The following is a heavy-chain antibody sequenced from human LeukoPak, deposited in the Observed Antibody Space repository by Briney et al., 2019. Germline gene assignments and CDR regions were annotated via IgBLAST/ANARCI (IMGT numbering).Heavy chain of an antibody. Sequence: GESLKISCKGSGYSFSSNWIGWVRQMPGKGPEWMGIIYPGDSDTRFSPSFQGQVTISADKSISTAYLQWSSLKASDTAMYYCARQDAGSYGYFAYWGQGTLVTVSS. CDR2: IYPGDSDT. V-gene: IGHV5-51*01. CDR3: ARQDAGSYGYFAY. CDR1: GYSFSSNW. D-gene: IGHD5-18*01. J-gene: IGHJ4*02.